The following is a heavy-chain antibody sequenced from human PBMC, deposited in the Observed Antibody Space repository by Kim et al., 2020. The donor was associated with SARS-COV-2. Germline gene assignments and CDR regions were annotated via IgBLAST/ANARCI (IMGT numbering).Heavy chain of an antibody. CDR3: ARDRYSSSWYGDWYFDL. V-gene: IGHV3-21*01. Sequence: VKGRFTIAGDNAKNSLYLQMNSRRAEDTAVYYCARDRYSSSWYGDWYFDLWGRGTLVTVSS. D-gene: IGHD6-13*01. J-gene: IGHJ2*01.